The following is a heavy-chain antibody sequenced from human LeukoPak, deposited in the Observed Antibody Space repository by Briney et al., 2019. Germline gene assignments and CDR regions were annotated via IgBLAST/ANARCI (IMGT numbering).Heavy chain of an antibody. D-gene: IGHD1-26*01. J-gene: IGHJ4*01. CDR2: ANPKSGDT. Sequence: ASVKVSCKPSGYPFTNFYIHWVRQAPGQGLEWMGWANPKSGDTKYAQKFQDRISMTRDTSISTAYMEVNRLTSDDSAVYYCARDGVLVGSTVLNYWGQGTLVTVAS. V-gene: IGHV1-2*02. CDR3: ARDGVLVGSTVLNY. CDR1: GYPFTNFY.